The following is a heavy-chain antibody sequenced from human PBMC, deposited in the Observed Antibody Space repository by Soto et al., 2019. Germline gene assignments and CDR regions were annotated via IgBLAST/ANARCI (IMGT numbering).Heavy chain of an antibody. D-gene: IGHD5-12*01. J-gene: IGHJ4*02. CDR1: GGFFSTNC. CDR2: IDNRGRT. Sequence: SETLSLTCAVHGGFFSTNCWMWIRQPPGKGLEWTGEIDNRGRTNYHPSLKSRVTVALDTSKSQVSLKLTSVTAADTAVYYCARKGVEATWGAINFWGQGTLVTVS. V-gene: IGHV4-34*01. CDR3: ARKGVEATWGAINF.